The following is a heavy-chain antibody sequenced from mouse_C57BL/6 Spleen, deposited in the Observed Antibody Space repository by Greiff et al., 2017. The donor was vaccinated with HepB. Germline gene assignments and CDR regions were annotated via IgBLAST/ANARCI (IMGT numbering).Heavy chain of an antibody. CDR1: GYSFTGYY. CDR3: ARGGYGSSYKYFDV. V-gene: IGHV1-42*01. J-gene: IGHJ1*03. D-gene: IGHD1-1*01. Sequence: EVQLQQSGPELVKPGASVKISCKASGYSFTGYYMNWVKQSPEKSLEWIGEINPSTGGTTYNQKFKAKATLTVDKSSSTAYMQLKSLTSEDSAVYYSARGGYGSSYKYFDVWGTGTTVTVSS. CDR2: INPSTGGT.